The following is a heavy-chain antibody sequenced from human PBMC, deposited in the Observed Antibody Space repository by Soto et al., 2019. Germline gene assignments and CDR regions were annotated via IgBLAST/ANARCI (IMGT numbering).Heavy chain of an antibody. V-gene: IGHV1-18*01. D-gene: IGHD6-13*01. CDR3: ARHSPSGYSRSYSFDY. CDR2: ISAYNGNT. Sequence: QVQLVQSGAEVKKPGASVKVSCKASGYTFTSYGISWVRQAPGQGLEWMGWISAYNGNTNYAQKLQGRVTMTTDTXTXKADMDLRSLRSDDTAVYYWARHSPSGYSRSYSFDYWGQGTLVTVSS. J-gene: IGHJ4*02. CDR1: GYTFTSYG.